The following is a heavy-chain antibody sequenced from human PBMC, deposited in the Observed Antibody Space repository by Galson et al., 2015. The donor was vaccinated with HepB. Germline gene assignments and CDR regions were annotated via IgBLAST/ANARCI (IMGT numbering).Heavy chain of an antibody. Sequence: QSGAEVKKPGESLKISCKGSGYSFTSYWIGWVRQMPGKGLEWMGIIYPGDSDTRYSPSFQGQVTISADKSISTAYLQWSSLKASDTAMYYCARHVIPGAVAAPWFDYWGQGTLVTVSS. CDR1: GYSFTSYW. CDR3: ARHVIPGAVAAPWFDY. V-gene: IGHV5-51*01. J-gene: IGHJ4*02. D-gene: IGHD6-19*01. CDR2: IYPGDSDT.